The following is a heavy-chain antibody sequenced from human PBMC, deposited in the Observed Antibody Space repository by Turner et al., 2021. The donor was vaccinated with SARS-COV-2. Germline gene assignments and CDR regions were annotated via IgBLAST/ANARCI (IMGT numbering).Heavy chain of an antibody. CDR3: ARQGDYYDSSGYYPDAFDI. CDR2: ISSSSSYI. Sequence: EVQLVESGGGLVKPGGSLRLSCAASGFTFSSYTMDWVRQAPGKGLEWVSSISSSSSYIYYADSVKGRFTISRDNAKNSLYLKMNSLRAEDTAVFYCARQGDYYDSSGYYPDAFDIWGQGTMVTVSS. V-gene: IGHV3-21*01. J-gene: IGHJ3*02. D-gene: IGHD3-22*01. CDR1: GFTFSSYT.